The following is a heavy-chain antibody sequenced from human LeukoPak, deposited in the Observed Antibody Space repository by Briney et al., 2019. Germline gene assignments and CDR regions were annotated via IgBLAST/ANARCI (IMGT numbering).Heavy chain of an antibody. CDR2: INPNSGDT. CDR1: GYTFTAYH. V-gene: IGHV1-2*06. Sequence: VASVKVSCKASGYTFTAYHMHWVRQAPGQGLEWMGRINPNSGDTNYAQKFQGRVTMTRDTSISTAYMELSRLRPDDTAVYYCARDYCSSTSCLFDYWGQGTLVSVSS. J-gene: IGHJ4*02. CDR3: ARDYCSSTSCLFDY. D-gene: IGHD2-2*01.